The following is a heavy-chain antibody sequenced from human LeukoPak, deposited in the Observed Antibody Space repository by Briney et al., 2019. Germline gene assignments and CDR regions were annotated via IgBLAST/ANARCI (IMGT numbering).Heavy chain of an antibody. V-gene: IGHV3-30*04. CDR1: GFTFSSYA. CDR3: ARTRSSWTSPFYYMDV. CDR2: ISYDGSNK. J-gene: IGHJ6*03. D-gene: IGHD6-13*01. Sequence: GGSLRLSCAASGFTFSSYAMDWVRQAPGKGLGWVTIISYDGSNKYYADYVKGRFTISRDNSKNTLYLQMNSLRAEDTAVYYCARTRSSWTSPFYYMDVWGKGTTVTVSS.